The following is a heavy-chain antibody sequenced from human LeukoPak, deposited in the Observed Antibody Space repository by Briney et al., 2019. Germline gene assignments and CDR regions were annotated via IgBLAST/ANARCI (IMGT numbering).Heavy chain of an antibody. Sequence: EALSLNWTVSCGSIRTGGSYLAWIRQPPGKGLEGVGSFYIDWITHYNSSLQSRVTLSIDTSKNHFSLRLTSVTAADTAVFYCARLFTRAWEYRYGMDVWGQGTAVTVSS. J-gene: IGHJ6*02. CDR1: CGSIRTGGSY. CDR3: ARLFTRAWEYRYGMDV. D-gene: IGHD1-26*01. CDR2: FYIDWIT. V-gene: IGHV4-39*02.